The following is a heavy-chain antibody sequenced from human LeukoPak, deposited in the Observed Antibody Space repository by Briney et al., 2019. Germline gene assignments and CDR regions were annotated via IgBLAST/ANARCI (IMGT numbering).Heavy chain of an antibody. CDR2: ISGSGGST. Sequence: GGSLRLPCAASGFTFSSYAMSWVRQAPGKGLEWVSAISGSGGSTYYADSAKGRFTISRDNSKNTLYLQMNSLRAEDTAVYYCAKDFRGSGCGYWGQGALVTVSS. CDR1: GFTFSSYA. J-gene: IGHJ4*02. D-gene: IGHD2-21*01. CDR3: AKDFRGSGCGY. V-gene: IGHV3-23*01.